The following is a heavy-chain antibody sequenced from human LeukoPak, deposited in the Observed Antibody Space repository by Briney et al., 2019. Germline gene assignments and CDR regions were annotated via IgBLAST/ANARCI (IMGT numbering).Heavy chain of an antibody. J-gene: IGHJ3*02. CDR1: GGTFSSYA. CDR2: IIPIFGTA. CDR3: AREGIVGATGAFDI. Sequence: SVKVSCKASGGTFSSYAISWVRQAPGQGLEWMGGIIPIFGTANYAQKFQGRVTMTRDMSTSTVYMELSSLRSEDTAVYYCAREGIVGATGAFDIWGQGTMVTVSS. D-gene: IGHD1-26*01. V-gene: IGHV1-69*05.